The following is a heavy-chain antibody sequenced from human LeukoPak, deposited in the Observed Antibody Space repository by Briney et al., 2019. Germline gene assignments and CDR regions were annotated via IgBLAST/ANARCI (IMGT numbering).Heavy chain of an antibody. J-gene: IGHJ6*02. CDR3: ARGGIRDGSGSYYTLGDV. V-gene: IGHV4-59*01. CDR1: GGSISSYY. Sequence: SESLSLTCTVSGGSISSYYWSWIRQPPGKGLEWIGYIYYSGSTNYNPSLKSRVTISVDTSKNQFSLKLSSVTAADTAVYYCARGGIRDGSGSYYTLGDVWGQGTTVTVSS. D-gene: IGHD3-10*01. CDR2: IYYSGST.